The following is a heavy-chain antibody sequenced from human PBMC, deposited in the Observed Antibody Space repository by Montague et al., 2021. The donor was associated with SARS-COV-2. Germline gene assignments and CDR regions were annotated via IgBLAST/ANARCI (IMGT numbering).Heavy chain of an antibody. CDR2: IFYNGST. J-gene: IGHJ5*01. D-gene: IGHD2-21*01. V-gene: IGHV4-59*01. CDR1: FGSISTYY. CDR3: ARQDEWAFWGDECYSCWFDF. Sequence: SETLSLTCTVSFGSISTYYWSWIRQPPGKGLEWIGFIFYNGSTKYNPSLKRRVSISLDTSKNQFSLKLSSVTAADTAVYYCARQDEWAFWGDECYSCWFDFWGQGTLVTVSS.